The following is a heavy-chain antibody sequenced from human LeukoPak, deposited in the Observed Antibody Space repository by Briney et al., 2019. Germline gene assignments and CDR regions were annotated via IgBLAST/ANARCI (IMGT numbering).Heavy chain of an antibody. J-gene: IGHJ6*03. CDR3: ARARNYYGSTYYYYYMDV. D-gene: IGHD3-10*01. Sequence: SETLSLTCIVSGGSIASHFWSWVRKAPGKGLEWIGSVFDSRTTNYNPSLKNRVTMSLDTSKNQFSLKLSSVTAADTAVYYCARARNYYGSTYYYYYMDVWGKGTTVTISS. V-gene: IGHV4-59*11. CDR2: VFDSRTT. CDR1: GGSIASHF.